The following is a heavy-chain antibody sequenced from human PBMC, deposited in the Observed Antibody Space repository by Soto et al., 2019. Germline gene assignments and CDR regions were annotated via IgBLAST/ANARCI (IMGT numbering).Heavy chain of an antibody. Sequence: SETLSLTCTVSGDSMSSSSYYWGWIRQPPGKGLEWIGSMYYSGSTYYNPSLKSRVTISVDTSKNQFSLKLSSVTAADTAVYYCARLLCYCSSTNCYSFDFWGQGTLVTVSS. J-gene: IGHJ4*02. CDR1: GDSMSSSSYY. V-gene: IGHV4-39*01. CDR3: ARLLCYCSSTNCYSFDF. D-gene: IGHD2-2*01. CDR2: MYYSGST.